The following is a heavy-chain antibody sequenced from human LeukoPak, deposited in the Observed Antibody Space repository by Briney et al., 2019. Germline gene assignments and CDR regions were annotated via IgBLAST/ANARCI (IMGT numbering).Heavy chain of an antibody. CDR1: GGSFSGYY. D-gene: IGHD3-10*01. V-gene: IGHV4-34*01. Sequence: TSETLSLTCAVYGGSFSGYYWSWIRQPPGKGLEWIGEINHSGSTNYNPSLKSRVTISVDTSKNQFSLKLSSVTAADTAVYYCARGDLWFGELLRSGYYYNGMDVWGQGTTVTVSS. CDR2: INHSGST. J-gene: IGHJ6*02. CDR3: ARGDLWFGELLRSGYYYNGMDV.